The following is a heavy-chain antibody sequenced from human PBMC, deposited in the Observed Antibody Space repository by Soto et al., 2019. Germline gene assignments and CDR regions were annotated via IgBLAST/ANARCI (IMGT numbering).Heavy chain of an antibody. CDR3: ARVNRLVPDYFDY. CDR2: IKQDGSEK. D-gene: IGHD6-19*01. V-gene: IGHV3-7*01. J-gene: IGHJ4*02. CDR1: GFTFSSYW. Sequence: PGGSLRLSCAASGFTFSSYWMSWVRQAPGKGLEWVANIKQDGSEKYYVDSVKGRFTISRDNAKNSLYLQMNSLRAEDTAVYYCARVNRLVPDYFDYWGQGTLVTVSS.